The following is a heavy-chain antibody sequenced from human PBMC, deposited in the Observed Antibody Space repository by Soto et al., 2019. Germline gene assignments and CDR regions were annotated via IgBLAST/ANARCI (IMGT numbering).Heavy chain of an antibody. CDR1: GGXFXXYA. J-gene: IGHJ4*02. Sequence: QVQLVQSGAEVKKPGSSVXVSCKASGGXFXXYAISWVRQAPGQGLEWMGGIIPIFGTANYAQKFQGRVTITADESTSTAYMELSSLRSEDTAVYYCAREGRAYYDSSGYSHWGQGTLVTVSS. V-gene: IGHV1-69*01. CDR2: IIPIFGTA. D-gene: IGHD3-22*01. CDR3: AREGRAYYDSSGYSH.